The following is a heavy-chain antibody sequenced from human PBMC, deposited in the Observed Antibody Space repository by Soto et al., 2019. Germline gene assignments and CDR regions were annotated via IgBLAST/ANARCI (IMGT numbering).Heavy chain of an antibody. Sequence: SETLSLTCTVSGGSISNGGYCWTWIRQLPGKGMELVGYVYYWGVGYSNPTLQLRVTVSLDTDKTQFYLGLKSGTAADTDVYYYSRGGTEDISSHKLGFDVWGQGTTVTVSS. J-gene: IGHJ6*02. CDR3: SRGGTEDISSHKLGFDV. CDR1: GGSISNGGYC. CDR2: VYYWGVG. D-gene: IGHD3-16*01. V-gene: IGHV4-31*03.